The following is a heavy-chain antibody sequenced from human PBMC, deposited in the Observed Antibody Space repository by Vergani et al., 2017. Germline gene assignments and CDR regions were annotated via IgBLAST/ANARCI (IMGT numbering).Heavy chain of an antibody. Sequence: QVQLVESAGGVVQPGGSLRLSCAASGFTFSNYYMHWVRQAPGQGLEWMGIINPSGGHTNYAQKFQGRVTMTRDTSTSTVYMELSSLRSEDTAIYYCARGDYGILTGYRYWGQGTLVTVSA. CDR1: GFTFSNYY. CDR3: ARGDYGILTGYRY. J-gene: IGHJ4*02. V-gene: IGHV1-46*03. D-gene: IGHD3-9*01. CDR2: INPSGGHT.